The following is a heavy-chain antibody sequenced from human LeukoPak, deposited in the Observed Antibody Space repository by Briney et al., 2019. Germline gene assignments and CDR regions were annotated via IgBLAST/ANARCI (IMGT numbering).Heavy chain of an antibody. CDR2: IKNKTNGGTT. V-gene: IGHV3-15*01. CDR1: GFIFSSAW. CDR3: AKRLAARPKPYGMDV. J-gene: IGHJ6*02. Sequence: GGSLRLSCAASGFIFSSAWMTWVRQAPGKGLEWVGHIKNKTNGGTTDYAAPVKGRFIISRDDSKNTLYLQMNSLRTEDTAVYYCAKRLAARPKPYGMDVWGQGTTVTVSS. D-gene: IGHD6-6*01.